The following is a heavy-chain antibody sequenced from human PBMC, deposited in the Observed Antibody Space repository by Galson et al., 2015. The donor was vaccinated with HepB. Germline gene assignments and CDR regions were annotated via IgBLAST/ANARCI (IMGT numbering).Heavy chain of an antibody. Sequence: SETLSLTCAVYGGSFSGYYWSWIRQPPGKGLEWIGEINHSGSTNYNPSLKSRVTISVDTSKNQFSLKLSSVTAADTAVYYCARGIRYQLVGPGRRRSNWFDPWGQGTLVTVSS. J-gene: IGHJ5*02. D-gene: IGHD2-2*01. CDR1: GGSFSGYY. CDR3: ARGIRYQLVGPGRRRSNWFDP. V-gene: IGHV4-34*01. CDR2: INHSGST.